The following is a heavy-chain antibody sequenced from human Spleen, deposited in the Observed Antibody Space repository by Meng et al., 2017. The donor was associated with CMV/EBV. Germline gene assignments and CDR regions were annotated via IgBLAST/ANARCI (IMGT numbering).Heavy chain of an antibody. D-gene: IGHD1-26*01. J-gene: IGHJ2*01. CDR3: ARGRAPYWYFDL. V-gene: IGHV4-34*01. CDR1: GGKRSGYD. Sequence: AGDGGKRSGYDWSWIRKEKGKGMERNGEMNQSGRNKYNKDRKSRVTISVDTSKNQLSLKLSSVTAADTAVYYCARGRAPYWYFDLWGRGTLVTVSS. CDR2: MNQSGRN.